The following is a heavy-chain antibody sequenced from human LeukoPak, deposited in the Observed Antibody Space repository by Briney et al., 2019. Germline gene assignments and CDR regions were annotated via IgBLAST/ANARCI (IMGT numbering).Heavy chain of an antibody. J-gene: IGHJ5*02. CDR1: EYTFTDYY. Sequence: ASVKVSCKASEYTFTDYYIHWVRQAPGQGLEWIGWINPNGGGTNYGQKFQGRVNMTRDTSISTAYMELSRLNSDDTAVYYCARSIRATYRFDPWGQGTPVTVSS. D-gene: IGHD1-26*01. V-gene: IGHV1-2*02. CDR2: INPNGGGT. CDR3: ARSIRATYRFDP.